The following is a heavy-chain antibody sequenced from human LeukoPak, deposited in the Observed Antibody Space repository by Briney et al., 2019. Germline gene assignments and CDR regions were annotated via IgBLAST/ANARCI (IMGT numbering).Heavy chain of an antibody. CDR1: GGSISSSSYY. D-gene: IGHD4-17*01. J-gene: IGHJ5*02. V-gene: IGHV4-39*02. CDR3: ARDKAVTTMGGWFDP. Sequence: PSETLSLTCTVSGGSISSSSYYWGWIRQPPGKGLEWVGSIYYSGSTYYNPPLKSRVTISVDTSKKQFSLKLRSVTAADTAVYYCARDKAVTTMGGWFDPWGQGTLVTVSS. CDR2: IYYSGST.